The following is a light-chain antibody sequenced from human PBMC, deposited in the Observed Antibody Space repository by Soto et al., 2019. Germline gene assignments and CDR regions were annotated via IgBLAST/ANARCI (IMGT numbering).Light chain of an antibody. CDR1: QSVSSSY. CDR2: GAS. Sequence: EIVLTQSPGILSLSPGERATLSCRASQSVSSSYLAWYQQKPGQAPRLLIYGASSRATGIPDRFSGSGSGTDFTLTISRLEPEDFAVYYCQQYVTSSPRTFGQGTKVDIK. CDR3: QQYVTSSPRT. J-gene: IGKJ1*01. V-gene: IGKV3-20*01.